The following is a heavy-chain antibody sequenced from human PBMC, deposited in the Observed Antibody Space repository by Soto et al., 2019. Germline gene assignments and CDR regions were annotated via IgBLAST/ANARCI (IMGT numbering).Heavy chain of an antibody. D-gene: IGHD1-26*01. J-gene: IGHJ4*01. V-gene: IGHV4-4*02. CDR1: GACIGSSDL. CDR3: ARHAWEPPFHY. CDR2: ISNTGST. Sequence: SETLSLTCGVSGACIGSSDLWSWVRQTPGKGLEWIGKISNTGSTNHNPSLNSRVTISVDTSKTQFCLKLNSATAADTAVYSCARHAWEPPFHYWGHGALVTVPP.